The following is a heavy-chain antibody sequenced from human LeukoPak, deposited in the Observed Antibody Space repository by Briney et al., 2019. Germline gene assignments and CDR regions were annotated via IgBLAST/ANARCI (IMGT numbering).Heavy chain of an antibody. V-gene: IGHV4-34*01. CDR2: INVSGNT. Sequence: SETLSLTCDVHGGSFSLYYWSWIRQPPGKGLEWIAEINVSGNTKYNPSLKSRVTMSIDVSKRQFSLSLTSVTAADTAVYYCAREGDYGGEAVDSWGQGILVTVSS. CDR1: GGSFSLYY. J-gene: IGHJ4*02. CDR3: AREGDYGGEAVDS. D-gene: IGHD4-23*01.